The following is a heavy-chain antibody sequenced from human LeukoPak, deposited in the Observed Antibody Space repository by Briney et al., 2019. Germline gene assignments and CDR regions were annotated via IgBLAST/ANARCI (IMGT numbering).Heavy chain of an antibody. V-gene: IGHV4-34*01. CDR3: ASLRWPRLGWFDP. Sequence: SGTLSLTCAVYGGSFSGYYWSWIRQPPGKGLEWIGEINHSGSTNYNPSLKSRVTISVDTSKNQFSLKLSSVTAADTAVYYCASLRWPRLGWFDPWGQGTLVTVSS. J-gene: IGHJ5*02. CDR1: GGSFSGYY. D-gene: IGHD5-12*01. CDR2: INHSGST.